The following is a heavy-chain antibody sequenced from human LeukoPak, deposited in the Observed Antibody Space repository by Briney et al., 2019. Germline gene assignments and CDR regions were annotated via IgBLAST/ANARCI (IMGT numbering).Heavy chain of an antibody. V-gene: IGHV3-7*03. CDR2: IKEDGSEK. Sequence: PGGSLRHSCAASGFTFSTYWMSWVRRAPGKGLEWVANIKEDGSEKYYVDSVKGRFTISRDNAKNSLYLQMNSLRAEGTAVYYCARNYFDYWGQGTLVTVSS. CDR3: ARNYFDY. CDR1: GFTFSTYW. J-gene: IGHJ4*02.